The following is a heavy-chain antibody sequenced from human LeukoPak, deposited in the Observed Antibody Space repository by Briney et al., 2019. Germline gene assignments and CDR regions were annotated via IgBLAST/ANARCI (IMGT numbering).Heavy chain of an antibody. CDR1: GGSISSGDYY. Sequence: SETLSLTCTVSGGSISSGDYYWSWIRQPPGKGLEWIGYIYYSGSTYYNPSLKGRVTISVDTSKNQFSLKLSSVTAADTAVYYCARGGDFWSGYHFDYWGQGTLVTVSS. V-gene: IGHV4-30-4*01. D-gene: IGHD3-3*01. J-gene: IGHJ4*02. CDR3: ARGGDFWSGYHFDY. CDR2: IYYSGST.